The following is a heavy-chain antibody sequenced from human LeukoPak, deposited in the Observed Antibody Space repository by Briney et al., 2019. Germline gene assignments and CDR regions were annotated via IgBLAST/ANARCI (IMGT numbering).Heavy chain of an antibody. Sequence: ASVKVSCKASGYTFTSYDINWVRQATGQGPEWMGWMNPNSGNTGYVQKFQGRVTMTRNTSIGTAYMELSSLRSDDTAVYYCGRPSLWFGELLPFDPWGQGTLVTVSS. CDR2: MNPNSGNT. CDR1: GYTFTSYD. D-gene: IGHD3-10*01. J-gene: IGHJ5*02. CDR3: GRPSLWFGELLPFDP. V-gene: IGHV1-8*01.